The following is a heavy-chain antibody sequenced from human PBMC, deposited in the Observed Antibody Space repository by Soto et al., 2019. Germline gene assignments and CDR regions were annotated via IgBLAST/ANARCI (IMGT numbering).Heavy chain of an antibody. CDR1: GFTFSSYA. J-gene: IGHJ4*02. Sequence: QVQLVESGGGVVQPGRSLRLSCAASGFTFSSYAMHWVRQAPGKGLEWVVVISYDGSNKYYADSVKGRFTISRDNSKNTLYLQMNSLRAEDTAVYYCAKEGEAAREVDYWGQGTLVTVSS. CDR2: ISYDGSNK. CDR3: AKEGEAAREVDY. D-gene: IGHD2-15*01. V-gene: IGHV3-30-3*01.